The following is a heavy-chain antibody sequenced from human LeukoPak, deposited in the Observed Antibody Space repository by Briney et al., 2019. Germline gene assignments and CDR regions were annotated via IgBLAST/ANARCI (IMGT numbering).Heavy chain of an antibody. CDR1: GGSISDSNYY. CDR2: IYYSGST. D-gene: IGHD1-26*01. Sequence: SETLSLTCTVSGGSISDSNYYWGWIRQPPGRGLEWIGNIYYSGSTYYNPSLKSRVTISVDTSKNQFSLKLNSVTAADTAVYYCVRRTSGSYSDYWGQGTLVTVSS. V-gene: IGHV4-39*01. J-gene: IGHJ4*02. CDR3: VRRTSGSYSDY.